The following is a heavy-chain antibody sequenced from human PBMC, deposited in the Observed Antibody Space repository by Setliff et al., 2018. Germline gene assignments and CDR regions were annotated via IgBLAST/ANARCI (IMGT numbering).Heavy chain of an antibody. CDR2: INTKTVNP. D-gene: IGHD3-16*01. Sequence: GASVKVSCKASGGILRSYSLNWVRQAPGQGLEWMGGINTKTVNPTYAQDFTGRLVFSLDTSVNTAFVQISSLKAEDTAVYYCARDGGNGVDYWGQGTLVTVSS. V-gene: IGHV7-4-1*02. J-gene: IGHJ4*02. CDR1: GGILRSYS. CDR3: ARDGGNGVDY.